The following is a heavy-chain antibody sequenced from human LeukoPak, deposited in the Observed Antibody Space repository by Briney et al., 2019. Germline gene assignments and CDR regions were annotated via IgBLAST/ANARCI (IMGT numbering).Heavy chain of an antibody. D-gene: IGHD3-10*01. CDR1: GGSISSGGYS. J-gene: IGHJ4*02. CDR3: ARGVAWFGDEGYYSDY. CDR2: IYHSGST. V-gene: IGHV4-30-2*01. Sequence: SETLSLTCAVSGGSISSGGYSWSWIRQPPGKGLEWIGYIYHSGSTYYNPSLKSRVTISVDRSKNQFSLKLSSVTAADTAVYYCARGVAWFGDEGYYSDYWGQGTLVTVSA.